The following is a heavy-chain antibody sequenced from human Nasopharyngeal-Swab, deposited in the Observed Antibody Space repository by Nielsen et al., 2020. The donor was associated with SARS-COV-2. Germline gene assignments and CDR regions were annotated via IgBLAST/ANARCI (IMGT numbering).Heavy chain of an antibody. D-gene: IGHD1-26*01. V-gene: IGHV3-73*01. CDR2: IRNKVNSYAT. J-gene: IGHJ3*02. Sequence: GASLKISCAASGLVFSASPIIWVRQASGKGLEWVGRIRNKVNSYATTYGVSVKGRFTISRDDSKNTAYLQMNSLKTEDTAVYFCARINPASGSYYDAIDIWGQGTMVTVSS. CDR3: ARINPASGSYYDAIDI. CDR1: GLVFSASP.